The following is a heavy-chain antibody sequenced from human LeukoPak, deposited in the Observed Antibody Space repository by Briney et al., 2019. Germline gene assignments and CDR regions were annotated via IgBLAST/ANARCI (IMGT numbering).Heavy chain of an antibody. Sequence: PSQTLSLTCTVSGGSISSGGYYWSWIRQHPGKGLEWIGSIYHSGNTYYNPSLKSRVTTSVETSKNQFSLKLSSVTAADTAVYYCARLYYSGTYFDYWGQGTLVTVS. D-gene: IGHD3-10*01. CDR1: GGSISSGGYY. CDR2: IYHSGNT. V-gene: IGHV4-31*03. J-gene: IGHJ4*02. CDR3: ARLYYSGTYFDY.